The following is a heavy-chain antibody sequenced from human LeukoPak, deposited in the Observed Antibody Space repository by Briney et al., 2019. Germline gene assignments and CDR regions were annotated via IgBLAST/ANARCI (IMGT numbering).Heavy chain of an antibody. V-gene: IGHV1-18*01. CDR2: FSRYNGNT. D-gene: IGHD6-19*01. CDR3: ARAGPGSGWYFDY. CDR1: VHDFTRVC. J-gene: IGHJ4*02. Sequence: GASVNVSCKASVHDFTRVCITWVPRAPGQGLEWMGWFSRYNGNTRYAQKFQGRVAMTTDTSTTPAYMEFRGLRFNDTAVYYCARAGPGSGWYFDYWGQGTLVTVSS.